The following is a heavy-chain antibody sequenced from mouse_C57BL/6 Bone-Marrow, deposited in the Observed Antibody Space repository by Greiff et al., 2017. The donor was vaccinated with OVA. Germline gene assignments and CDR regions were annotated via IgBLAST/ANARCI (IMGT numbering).Heavy chain of an antibody. V-gene: IGHV2-5*01. Sequence: VQLQQSGPGLVQPSQSLSITCTVSGFSLTSYGVHWVRQSPGKGLEWLGVIWRGGSTDYNAAFMSRLSITKDNSKSQVFFKMISLQADDTAIYYCASAMVTTSPYAMDYWGQGTSVTVSS. CDR1: GFSLTSYG. CDR2: IWRGGST. J-gene: IGHJ4*01. CDR3: ASAMVTTSPYAMDY. D-gene: IGHD2-2*01.